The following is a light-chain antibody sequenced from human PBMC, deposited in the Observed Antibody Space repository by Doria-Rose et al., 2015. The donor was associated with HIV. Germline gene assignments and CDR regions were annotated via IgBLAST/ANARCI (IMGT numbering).Light chain of an antibody. Sequence: EIVMTQSPGTLSLSPGERATLSCRASQSFSSTYLAWYQQKPGQAPSLLIYDGSTRATGIPDRFSASGSGTDFTLTINRLGPEDFALYYCHQYGTSWTFGRGTKVEI. V-gene: IGKV3-20*01. CDR3: HQYGTSWT. CDR1: QSFSSTY. J-gene: IGKJ1*01. CDR2: DGS.